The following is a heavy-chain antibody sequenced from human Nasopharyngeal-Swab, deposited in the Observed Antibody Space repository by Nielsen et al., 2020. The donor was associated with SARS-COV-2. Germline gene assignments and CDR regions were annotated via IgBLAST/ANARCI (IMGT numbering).Heavy chain of an antibody. CDR2: ISSRGTGI. CDR3: ARAFGGGYYYGMDV. D-gene: IGHD3-16*01. CDR1: GFTFSSYK. J-gene: IGHJ6*02. Sequence: GESLKISCAASGFTFSSYKMHWVRQAPGKGLEWVSYISSRGTGIYDADSVKGRFTISRDNSKNTLYLQMNSLRAEDTAVYYCARAFGGGYYYGMDVWGQGTTVTVSS. V-gene: IGHV3-48*01.